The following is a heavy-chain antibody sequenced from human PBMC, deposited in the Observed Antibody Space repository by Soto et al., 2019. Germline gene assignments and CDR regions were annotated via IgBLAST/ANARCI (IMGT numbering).Heavy chain of an antibody. CDR1: GGSISSYY. J-gene: IGHJ6*03. V-gene: IGHV4-59*08. CDR3: ARNQLERRYYYYYMDV. D-gene: IGHD1-1*01. Sequence: SETLSLTCTVSGGSISSYYWSWIRQPPGKGLEWIGYIYYSGSTNYNPSLKSRVTISVDTSKNQFSLKLSSVTAADTAVYYCARNQLERRYYYYYMDVWGKGTTVTVSS. CDR2: IYYSGST.